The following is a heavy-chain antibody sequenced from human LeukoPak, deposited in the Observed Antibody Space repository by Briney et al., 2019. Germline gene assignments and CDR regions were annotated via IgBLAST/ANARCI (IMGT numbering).Heavy chain of an antibody. CDR2: IRYDGTNK. J-gene: IGHJ4*02. Sequence: GGSLRLSCAASGFIFNNYGMHWVRQAPGKGLEWVAFIRYDGTNKYYADSVKGRFTISRDNSKNTPSLQMNSLRVEDTAVYYCVGGDYYDSSGYSQFDYWGQGTLVTVSS. D-gene: IGHD3-22*01. CDR1: GFIFNNYG. CDR3: VGGDYYDSSGYSQFDY. V-gene: IGHV3-30*02.